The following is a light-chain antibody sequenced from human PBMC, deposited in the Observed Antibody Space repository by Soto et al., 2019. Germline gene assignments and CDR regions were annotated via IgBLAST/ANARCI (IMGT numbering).Light chain of an antibody. CDR3: QQSYSTPIT. CDR1: QSISSY. CDR2: AAS. Sequence: DIQMTQSPCSLSASVGDRVAITCRASQSISSYLNWYQQKPGKAPKVLIYAASNLQSGVPSRFSGSGSGTDFTLTISSLQPEDFATYYCQQSYSTPITFGQGTRLEIK. V-gene: IGKV1-39*01. J-gene: IGKJ5*01.